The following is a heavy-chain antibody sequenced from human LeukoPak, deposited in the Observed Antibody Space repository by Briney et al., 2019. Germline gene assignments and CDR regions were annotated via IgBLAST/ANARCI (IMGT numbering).Heavy chain of an antibody. CDR3: ARGPDLDHPDYDFSGSLDY. Sequence: GASVKVSCKSSGYTFSCYYMNWVRQAPGQGLEWMGWINPNSGGTNYGQKFQGRVTMTRDTSISTAYMELSRLRSDDTAVYYCARGPDLDHPDYDFSGSLDYWGQGTLVTVSS. D-gene: IGHD3/OR15-3a*01. CDR1: GYTFSCYY. V-gene: IGHV1-2*02. CDR2: INPNSGGT. J-gene: IGHJ4*02.